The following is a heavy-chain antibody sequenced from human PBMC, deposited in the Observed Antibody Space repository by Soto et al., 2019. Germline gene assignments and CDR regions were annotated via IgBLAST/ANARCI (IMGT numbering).Heavy chain of an antibody. J-gene: IGHJ6*02. Sequence: QVRLEQSGAEVKQPGASVKVSCKASGYRFIDYGITWVRQAPGQGLEWMGWISDYNGNTHYGKKCQGRGTLTNDTSTRTGYMELKCLRSDDTAVYFCAREGYYSGSGTYSPPRYYGMDAWGQGTTVTVSS. D-gene: IGHD3-10*01. CDR2: ISDYNGNT. V-gene: IGHV1-18*01. CDR3: AREGYYSGSGTYSPPRYYGMDA. CDR1: GYRFIDYG.